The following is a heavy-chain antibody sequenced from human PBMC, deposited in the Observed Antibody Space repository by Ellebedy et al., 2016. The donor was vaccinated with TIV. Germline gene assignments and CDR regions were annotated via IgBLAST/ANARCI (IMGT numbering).Heavy chain of an antibody. D-gene: IGHD3-9*01. CDR1: RVSITDPTYY. V-gene: IGHV4-39*01. Sequence: MPGGSLRLSCTVSRVSITDPTYYWAWLRQPPGKGLDWLGTIFHSGTTYNDPALSRRGSMSVDTSRNQFSLDLQSVTAPDTAGYYCARHLRDSDLRILDPWGPGILVAVSS. CDR3: ARHLRDSDLRILDP. J-gene: IGHJ5*02. CDR2: IFHSGTT.